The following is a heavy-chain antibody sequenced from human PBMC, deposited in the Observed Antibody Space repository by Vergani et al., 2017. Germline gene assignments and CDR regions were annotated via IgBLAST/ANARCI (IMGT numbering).Heavy chain of an antibody. CDR1: GFTFSSYW. CDR2: IKQDGSEK. D-gene: IGHD2-2*01. Sequence: EVQLVESGGGLVQPGGSLRLSCAASGFTFSSYWMSWVRQAPGKGLEWVANIKQDGSEKYYVDSVKGRFTISRDNAKNSLYLQMNSLRAEDTAVYYCARQPSPRYCSSTSCYHYYYYMDVWGKGTTVTVSS. V-gene: IGHV3-7*01. J-gene: IGHJ6*03. CDR3: ARQPSPRYCSSTSCYHYYYYMDV.